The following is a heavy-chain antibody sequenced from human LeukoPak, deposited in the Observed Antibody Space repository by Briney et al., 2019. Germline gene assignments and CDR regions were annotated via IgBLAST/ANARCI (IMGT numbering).Heavy chain of an antibody. CDR2: FDPEDGET. V-gene: IGHV1-24*01. D-gene: IGHD3-22*01. Sequence: ASVKVSCKVSGYPLAELSMHWVRQAPGKGLEWMGGFDPEDGETIYAQKFQGRVTMTEDTSTDTAYMELSSLRSEDTAVYYCATDLGDSSGYYNWFDPWGQGTLVTVSS. CDR1: GYPLAELS. CDR3: ATDLGDSSGYYNWFDP. J-gene: IGHJ5*02.